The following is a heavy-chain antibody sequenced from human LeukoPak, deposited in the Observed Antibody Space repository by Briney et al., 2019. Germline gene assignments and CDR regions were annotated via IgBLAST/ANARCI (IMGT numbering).Heavy chain of an antibody. V-gene: IGHV1-69-2*01. D-gene: IGHD3-10*01. CDR3: ATKPVCTFTYGFDSEYFQH. Sequence: APVKVSCKASGYIFRQYFIQCVHQAPGKGLEWVGRLDPENGETKYADIFQGRVTIVADTSTNIAYMKLSGLRSEDTAIYYCATKPVCTFTYGFDSEYFQHWGQGTLVTVSS. CDR1: GYIFRQYF. J-gene: IGHJ1*01. CDR2: LDPENGET.